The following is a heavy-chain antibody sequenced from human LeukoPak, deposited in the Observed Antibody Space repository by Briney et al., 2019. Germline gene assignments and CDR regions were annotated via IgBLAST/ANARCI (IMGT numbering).Heavy chain of an antibody. V-gene: IGHV3-23*01. Sequence: GGSLRLSCAASGFTFSSYAMSWVRQAPGKGLEWVSGISTSGDRTYYADSVRGRFTISRDNSKNTLYLQMNSLRAEDTAIYYCAKGLLRYPTAYYLAFDIWGQGTMVTVSS. D-gene: IGHD3-9*01. CDR1: GFTFSSYA. J-gene: IGHJ3*02. CDR2: ISTSGDRT. CDR3: AKGLLRYPTAYYLAFDI.